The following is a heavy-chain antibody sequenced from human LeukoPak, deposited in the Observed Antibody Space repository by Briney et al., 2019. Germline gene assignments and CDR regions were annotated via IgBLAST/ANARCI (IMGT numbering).Heavy chain of an antibody. D-gene: IGHD3-22*01. J-gene: IGHJ3*01. CDR2: IGPDGDT. CDR3: ARGGYYDSSGYLDAFDL. Sequence: GGSLRLSCAASGFTFRSYEMHWVRQAPGRGLEWVSAIGPDGDTYYPGSVKGRFTISRENAKTSLYLQMNSLRAGDTAVYYCARGGYYDSSGYLDAFDLWGQGTMVTVSS. CDR1: GFTFRSYE. V-gene: IGHV3-13*01.